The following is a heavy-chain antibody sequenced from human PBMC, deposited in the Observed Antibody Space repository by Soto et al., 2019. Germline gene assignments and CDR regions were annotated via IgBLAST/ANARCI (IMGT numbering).Heavy chain of an antibody. CDR3: ARLPLVRGLPA. V-gene: IGHV4-39*01. D-gene: IGHD3-10*01. J-gene: IGHJ5*02. Sequence: QLHLQESGPGRVKPSETLSLMCSVSGGSISTSGNYWGWVRQAPEKGLEWIGIIYYGGTTNYNPSLKRRVTISVDTSKNQFSLKLTSVTAADTAVYYCARLPLVRGLPAWGQGTLVTVSS. CDR1: GGSISTSGNY. CDR2: IYYGGTT.